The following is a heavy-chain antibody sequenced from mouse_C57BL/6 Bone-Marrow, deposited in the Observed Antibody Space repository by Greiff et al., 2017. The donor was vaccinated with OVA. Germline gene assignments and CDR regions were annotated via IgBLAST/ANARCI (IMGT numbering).Heavy chain of an antibody. V-gene: IGHV1-55*01. Sequence: QVQLQQPGAELVKPGASAKMSCKASGYTFTSYWITWVKQRPGQGLEWIGDIYPGSGSTNYNEKFKSKATLTVDTSSSTAYMQLSSLTSEDSAVYYCARWDYSNYGDWYFDVWGTGTTVTVSS. D-gene: IGHD2-5*01. CDR2: IYPGSGST. CDR1: GYTFTSYW. CDR3: ARWDYSNYGDWYFDV. J-gene: IGHJ1*03.